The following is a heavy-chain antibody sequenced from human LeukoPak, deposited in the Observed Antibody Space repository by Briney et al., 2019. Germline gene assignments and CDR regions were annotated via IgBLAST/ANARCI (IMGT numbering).Heavy chain of an antibody. J-gene: IGHJ4*02. V-gene: IGHV4-39*02. CDR3: AREEAVAGTGDY. CDR1: GGSISSSSYY. D-gene: IGHD6-19*01. Sequence: SETLSLTCTVSGGSISSSSYYWGWIRQPPGKGLEWIGSIYYSGSTYYNPSLKSRVTISVDTSKNQFSLKLSPVTAADTAVYYCAREEAVAGTGDYWGQGTLVTASS. CDR2: IYYSGST.